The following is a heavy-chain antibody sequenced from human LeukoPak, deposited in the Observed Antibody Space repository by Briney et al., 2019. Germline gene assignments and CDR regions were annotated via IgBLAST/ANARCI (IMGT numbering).Heavy chain of an antibody. CDR2: ISGSGGST. J-gene: IGHJ5*02. CDR1: GFTFSSYA. D-gene: IGHD3-10*01. V-gene: IGHV3-23*01. Sequence: PGGSLRLSCAASGFTFSSYAMSWVRQAPGKGLEWVSAISGSGGSTYYADSVKGRFTISRDNSKNTLYLQMNSLRAEDTAVYYCARGSHYYGSGSPNWFDPWGQGTLVTVSS. CDR3: ARGSHYYGSGSPNWFDP.